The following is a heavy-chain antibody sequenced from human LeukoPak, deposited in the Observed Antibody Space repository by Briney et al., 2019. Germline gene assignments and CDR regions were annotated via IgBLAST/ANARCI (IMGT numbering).Heavy chain of an antibody. V-gene: IGHV3-30*02. CDR2: IPYDGSNK. Sequence: PGGSLRLSCAASVFSFSIHGIHWVRQAPGKGLEWVAFIPYDGSNKYYADSVKGRFTISRDNAKNSLSLQMNSLRVDDTAVYYCARNQHWSRDIWGQGILVTVSS. J-gene: IGHJ4*02. D-gene: IGHD2-8*02. CDR3: ARNQHWSRDI. CDR1: VFSFSIHG.